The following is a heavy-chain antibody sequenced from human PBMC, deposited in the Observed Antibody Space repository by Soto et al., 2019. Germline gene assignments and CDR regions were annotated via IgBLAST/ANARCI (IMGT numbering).Heavy chain of an antibody. V-gene: IGHV4-30-4*01. CDR3: AREGGDFVQVPYY. J-gene: IGHJ4*02. Sequence: QVRLQESGPKLVRPSQTLSLTCSVSGVSINRGDYYWSWILQSPGRALEWIGSIYYNGDTNYNPTLGRRVTMSVDTSKIQFFLALKSVVDADTAVYFCAREGGDFVQVPYYWGQGTLITVSS. D-gene: IGHD3-3*01. CDR1: GVSINRGDYY. CDR2: IYYNGDT.